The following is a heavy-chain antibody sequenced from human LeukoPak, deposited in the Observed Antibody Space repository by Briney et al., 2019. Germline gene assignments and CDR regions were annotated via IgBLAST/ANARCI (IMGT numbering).Heavy chain of an antibody. D-gene: IGHD5-18*01. Sequence: PSETLSLTCTVSGGSISSYYWSWIRQPPGKGLEWIGYIYYSGSTNYNPSLKSRVTISVDTSKNQFSLKLSSVTAADTAVYYCASSRDTAYGEFNFDYWGQGTLVTVSS. CDR3: ASSRDTAYGEFNFDY. CDR2: IYYSGST. CDR1: GGSISSYY. V-gene: IGHV4-59*08. J-gene: IGHJ4*02.